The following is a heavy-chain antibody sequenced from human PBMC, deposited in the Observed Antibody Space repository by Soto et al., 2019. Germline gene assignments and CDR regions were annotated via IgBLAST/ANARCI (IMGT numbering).Heavy chain of an antibody. V-gene: IGHV3-53*01. CDR1: GFTVSSNY. J-gene: IGHJ6*02. CDR2: IYSGGSI. Sequence: PGGSLRLSCAASGFTVSSNYMSWVRQAPGKGLEWVSVIYSGGSIYYADSVRGRFTISRGNSKNTLYLQMKSLRAEDTAVYYCARDPPATRHGMDVWGQGTTVTVSS. CDR3: ARDPPATRHGMDV.